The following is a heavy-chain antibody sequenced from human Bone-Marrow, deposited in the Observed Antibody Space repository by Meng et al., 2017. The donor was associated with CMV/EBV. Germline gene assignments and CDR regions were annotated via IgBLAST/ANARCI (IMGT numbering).Heavy chain of an antibody. D-gene: IGHD3-16*01. J-gene: IGHJ3*02. CDR2: IKQDGSEK. CDR3: ARKRGHDAFDI. V-gene: IGHV3-7*01. Sequence: GGSLRLSCAASGFTFSGYWMSWVRQAPGKGLEWVANIKQDGSEKYYVDSVKGRFTISRDNAKNSLYLQMNSLRAEDTAVYYCARKRGHDAFDIWGQGTKVTVSS. CDR1: GFTFSGYW.